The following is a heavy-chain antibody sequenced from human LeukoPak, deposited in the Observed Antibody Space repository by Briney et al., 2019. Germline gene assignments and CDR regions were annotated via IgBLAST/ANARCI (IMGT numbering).Heavy chain of an antibody. CDR2: IYYSGST. D-gene: IGHD3-16*01. CDR1: GGSISSSSYY. J-gene: IGHJ4*02. Sequence: NPSETLSLTCTVSGGSISSSSYYWGWIRQPPGKGLEWIGSIYYSGSTYYNPSLKSRVTISVDTSKNQFSLKLSSVTAADTAVYYCARVSPDATFSYYFDYWGQGTLVTVSS. V-gene: IGHV4-39*07. CDR3: ARVSPDATFSYYFDY.